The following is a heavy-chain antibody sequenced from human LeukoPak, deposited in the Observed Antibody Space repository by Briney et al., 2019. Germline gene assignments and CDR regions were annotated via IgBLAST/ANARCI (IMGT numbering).Heavy chain of an antibody. J-gene: IGHJ6*03. Sequence: GASVKVSCKASGGTFSSYAISWVRQAPGQGLEWMGRIIPILGIANYAQKFQGRVTITTDESTSTAYMELSSLRSEDTAVYYCARHYCSSTSCYDYYYYYMDVWGKGTTVTVSS. CDR3: ARHYCSSTSCYDYYYYYMDV. CDR1: GGTFSSYA. V-gene: IGHV1-69*04. CDR2: IIPILGIA. D-gene: IGHD2-2*01.